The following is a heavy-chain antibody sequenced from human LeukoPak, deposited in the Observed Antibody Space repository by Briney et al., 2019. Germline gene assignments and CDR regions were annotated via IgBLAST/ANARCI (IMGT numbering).Heavy chain of an antibody. J-gene: IGHJ6*02. Sequence: GRSLILSCAASGFTFSSYGIHWVRQAPGKGLEWVAVIWSDGSSKHYADSVKGRFTISRGNSKNTLYLQMSSLRAEDTALYYCARGQPPSYYDMDVWGQGTTVTVSS. CDR1: GFTFSSYG. CDR3: ARGQPPSYYDMDV. V-gene: IGHV3-33*01. CDR2: IWSDGSSK. D-gene: IGHD6-13*01.